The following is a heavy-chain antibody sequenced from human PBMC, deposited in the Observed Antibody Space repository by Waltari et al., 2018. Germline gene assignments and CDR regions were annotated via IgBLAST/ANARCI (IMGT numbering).Heavy chain of an antibody. CDR1: GSAFSTPA. J-gene: IGHJ4*02. CDR2: FSGGGGNT. CDR3: ANYKWPHYSFDH. V-gene: IGHV3-23*04. D-gene: IGHD1-20*01. Sequence: EVQLVESGGGLVQPGGSLRLYCAASGSAFSTPAMSWVRQAPGKGLGWVSAFSGGGGNTYYADSVKGRFTVSRDDSKNTLYLEMNSLRAEDTAIYYCANYKWPHYSFDHWGQGTLVTVSS.